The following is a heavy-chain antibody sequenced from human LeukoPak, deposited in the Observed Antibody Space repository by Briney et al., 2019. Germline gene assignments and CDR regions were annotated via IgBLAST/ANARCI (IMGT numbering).Heavy chain of an antibody. CDR1: GYTFTSYY. Sequence: ASVTVSCKASGYTFTSYYMHWVRQAPGQGLEWMGIINPSGGSTSYAQKFQGRVTVTRDTATSTVYMERSSLRSEDTAVYYCARDFVDPITMVRGGGMDVWGQGTTVTVSS. V-gene: IGHV1-46*01. CDR3: ARDFVDPITMVRGGGMDV. D-gene: IGHD3-10*01. J-gene: IGHJ6*02. CDR2: INPSGGST.